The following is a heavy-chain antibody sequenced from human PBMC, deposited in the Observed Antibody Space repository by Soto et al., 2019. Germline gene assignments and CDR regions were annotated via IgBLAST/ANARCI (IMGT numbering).Heavy chain of an antibody. J-gene: IGHJ3*01. CDR3: ARGSGWYQYAFDL. Sequence: QVQLVQSGAEVKKPGSSVKVSCMASGGTFSRYALSWIRQAPGQGLEWMGGIIPTFERPNYAQRFPGRLTIIADESTSTAYMELSSLRSDDMAVYYCARGSGWYQYAFDLWGQGTMVTVSS. CDR1: GGTFSRYA. V-gene: IGHV1-69*12. D-gene: IGHD6-13*01. CDR2: IIPTFERP.